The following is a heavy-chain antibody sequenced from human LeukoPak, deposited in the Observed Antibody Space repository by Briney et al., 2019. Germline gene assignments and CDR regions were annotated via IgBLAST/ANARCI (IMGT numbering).Heavy chain of an antibody. CDR2: IYYSGST. CDR1: GVSISSGGYY. Sequence: SETLSLTCTVSGVSISSGGYYWSWIRQHPGKGLEWIGYIYYSGSTYYNPSLKSRVTISVDTSKNQFSLKLSSVTAADTAVYYCARLEMATMGGYYFDYWGQGTLVTVSS. J-gene: IGHJ4*02. V-gene: IGHV4-31*03. CDR3: ARLEMATMGGYYFDY. D-gene: IGHD5-24*01.